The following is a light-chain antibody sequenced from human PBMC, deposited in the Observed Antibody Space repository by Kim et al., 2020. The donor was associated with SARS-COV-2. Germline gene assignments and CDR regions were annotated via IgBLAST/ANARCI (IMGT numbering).Light chain of an antibody. CDR1: TGAVTGGHA. Sequence: GAVIVTCGPSTGAVTGGHAPIWFQQRPGQAPRILIYYTNKPHSWTPARFSGSHVVGGKAALILSGARPEDEAEYYCLLSCSSDREVFGGGTKLTVL. J-gene: IGLJ3*02. CDR2: YTN. CDR3: LLSCSSDREV. V-gene: IGLV7-46*01.